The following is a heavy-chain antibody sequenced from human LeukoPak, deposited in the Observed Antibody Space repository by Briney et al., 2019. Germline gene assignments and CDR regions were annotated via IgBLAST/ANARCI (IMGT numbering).Heavy chain of an antibody. CDR1: GFTFSSYG. CDR2: IWYDGSNK. D-gene: IGHD2-2*01. Sequence: GGSLRLSCAASGFTFSSYGMHWVRQAPGKGLEWVAVIWYDGSNKYYADSVKGRFTISRDNSKNTLYLQMNSLRAEDTAVYYCAEDSGRSRYFDYWGQGTLVTVSS. CDR3: AEDSGRSRYFDY. J-gene: IGHJ4*02. V-gene: IGHV3-33*06.